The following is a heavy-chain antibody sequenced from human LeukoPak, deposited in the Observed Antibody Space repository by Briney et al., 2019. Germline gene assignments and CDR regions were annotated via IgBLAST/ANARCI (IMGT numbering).Heavy chain of an antibody. CDR1: GGSISSYY. Sequence: PSETLSLTCTVSGGSISSYYWSWIRQSAGKGLEWIGRIYASGSTNYNPSLKSRVTMSVDTSKNQFSLKLNSVTSADTAVYYCAKDSSITWHGNFDYWGQGTLVTVSS. V-gene: IGHV4-4*07. CDR3: AKDSSITWHGNFDY. J-gene: IGHJ4*02. CDR2: IYASGST. D-gene: IGHD2-2*01.